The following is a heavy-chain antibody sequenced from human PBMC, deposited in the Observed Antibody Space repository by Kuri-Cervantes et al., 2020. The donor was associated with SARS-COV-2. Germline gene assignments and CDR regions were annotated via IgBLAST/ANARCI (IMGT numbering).Heavy chain of an antibody. D-gene: IGHD6-6*01. CDR2: VNNSGST. Sequence: ESLKISXAVYGGSFGWYYWSWIRQPPGKGLEWMGEVNNSGSTNNNPSLKSRVTISVATSKNQFSLKLSSVTAADTAVYYCARGDGRAARLVYWGQGTLVTVSS. V-gene: IGHV4-34*01. J-gene: IGHJ4*02. CDR3: ARGDGRAARLVY. CDR1: GGSFGWYY.